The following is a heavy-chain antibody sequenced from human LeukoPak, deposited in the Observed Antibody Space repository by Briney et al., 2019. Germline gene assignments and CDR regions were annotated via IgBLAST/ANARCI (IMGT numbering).Heavy chain of an antibody. V-gene: IGHV3-33*01. CDR2: IRYDASDR. CDR1: GFTFSSFG. D-gene: IGHD5-24*01. J-gene: IGHJ5*02. CDR3: VRGVGVSRFNYFDP. Sequence: GGSLRLSCAASGFTFSSFGMHWVRQAPGQGLEWVAVIRYDASDRYYADSVKGRFTISRDNSKNTLFLQMNSLRDDDTAVYYCVRGVGVSRFNYFDPWGQGTLVVVSS.